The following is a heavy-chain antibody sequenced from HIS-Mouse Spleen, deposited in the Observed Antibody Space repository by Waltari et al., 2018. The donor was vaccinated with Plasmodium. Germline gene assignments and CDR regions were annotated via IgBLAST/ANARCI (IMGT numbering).Heavy chain of an antibody. CDR1: GFTFGRYS. V-gene: IGHV3-21*01. J-gene: IGHJ4*02. D-gene: IGHD6-13*01. Sequence: VLLGASVAGLVKPGWCLWRSCAASGFTFGRYSMNWVRQAPGKGLEWVSSISSSSSYIYYADSVKGRFTISRDNAKNSLYLQMNSLRAEDTAVYYCARESSSSWYFDYWGQGTLVTVSS. CDR2: ISSSSSYI. CDR3: ARESSSSWYFDY.